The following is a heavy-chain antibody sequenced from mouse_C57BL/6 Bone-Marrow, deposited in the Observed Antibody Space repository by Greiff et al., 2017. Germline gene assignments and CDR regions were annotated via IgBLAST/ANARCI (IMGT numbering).Heavy chain of an antibody. CDR1: GYTFTSYW. CDR2: IHPNSGST. V-gene: IGHV1-64*01. Sequence: VQLQQPGAELVKPGASVKLSCKASGYTFTSYWMHWVKQRPGQGLEWIGMIHPNSGSTDYNEKFKSKATLTVDKSSSTAYMQLSSLTSEDSAVYYCARGGDGYSYAMDYWGQGTSVTGSS. CDR3: ARGGDGYSYAMDY. D-gene: IGHD2-3*01. J-gene: IGHJ4*01.